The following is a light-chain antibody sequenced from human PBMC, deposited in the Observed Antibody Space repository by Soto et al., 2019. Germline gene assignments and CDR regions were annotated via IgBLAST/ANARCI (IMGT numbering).Light chain of an antibody. CDR2: GAS. CDR3: QQFGSSIPHT. CDR1: QVIGSRY. V-gene: IGKV3-20*01. J-gene: IGKJ2*01. Sequence: EIVMTQSPGTLSLSPGERATISCRASQVIGSRYLAWYHQKSGQAPRLLIYGASSRAPGIPDRFSGSGSGTDFTLTISRLGHEDFGVYYCQQFGSSIPHTFGQETKLEIK.